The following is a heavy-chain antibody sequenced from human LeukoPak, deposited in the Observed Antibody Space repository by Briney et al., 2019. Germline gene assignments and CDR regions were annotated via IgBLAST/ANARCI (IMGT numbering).Heavy chain of an antibody. D-gene: IGHD3-22*01. CDR2: INPNSGGT. V-gene: IGHV1-2*02. J-gene: IGHJ4*02. CDR3: ARAAGPHYYDSSGYYFY. CDR1: GYTFTGYY. Sequence: ASVKVSCKASGYTFTGYYMHWVRQAPGQGLEWMGWINPNSGGTNYAQKFQGRVTMTRDTSISTAYMELSRLRSDDTAVYYCARAAGPHYYDSSGYYFYWGQGTLVTVSS.